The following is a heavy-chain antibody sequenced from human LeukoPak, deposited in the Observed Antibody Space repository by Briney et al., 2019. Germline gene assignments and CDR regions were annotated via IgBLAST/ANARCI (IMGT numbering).Heavy chain of an antibody. J-gene: IGHJ5*02. CDR2: IYHSGST. V-gene: IGHV4-30-2*01. D-gene: IGHD6-6*01. Sequence: SQTLSLTCAVSGGSISSGGYSWSWIRQPPGKGLEWIGYIYHSGSTNYNPSLKSRVTISVDTSKNQFSLKLSSVTAADTAVYYCARGPRSIYHNWFDPWGQGTLVTVSS. CDR1: GGSISSGGYS. CDR3: ARGPRSIYHNWFDP.